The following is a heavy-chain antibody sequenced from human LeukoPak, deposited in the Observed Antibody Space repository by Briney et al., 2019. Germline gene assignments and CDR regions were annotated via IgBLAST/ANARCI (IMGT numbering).Heavy chain of an antibody. J-gene: IGHJ3*02. CDR2: IYPGDSDT. CDR1: GYSFTSYW. V-gene: IGHV5-51*01. Sequence: GESLKISRKGSGYSFTSYWIGWVRQMPGKGLEWMGIIYPGDSDTRYSPSFQGQVTISADKSISTAYLQWSSLKASDTAMYYCARRAYYYDSSGYPTGSFDIWGQGTMVTVSS. D-gene: IGHD3-22*01. CDR3: ARRAYYYDSSGYPTGSFDI.